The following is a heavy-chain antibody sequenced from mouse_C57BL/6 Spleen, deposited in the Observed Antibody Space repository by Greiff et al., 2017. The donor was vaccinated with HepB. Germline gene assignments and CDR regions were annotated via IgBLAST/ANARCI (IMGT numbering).Heavy chain of an antibody. CDR1: GYAFSSSW. J-gene: IGHJ2*01. CDR2: SYPGDGDT. Sequence: VQLQQSGPELVKPGASVKISCKASGYAFSSSWMNWVKQRPGKGLEWIGRSYPGDGDTNYNGKFKGKATLTADKSSSTAYMQLSSLTSEDSAVYCCARGDGSSYIDYWGQGTTLTVSS. D-gene: IGHD1-1*01. V-gene: IGHV1-82*01. CDR3: ARGDGSSYIDY.